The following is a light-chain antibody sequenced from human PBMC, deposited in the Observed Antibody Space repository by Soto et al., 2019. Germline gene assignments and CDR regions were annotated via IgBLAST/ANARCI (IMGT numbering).Light chain of an antibody. CDR2: DAS. V-gene: IGKV1-5*01. CDR1: QSIGSW. CDR3: QEYSSYSPWT. Sequence: DIPMTQSPSTLSAFVGDRVTITCRASQSIGSWLAWYQQKPGKAPQLLIYDASSLESGVPSRFSDSGSGTEFTLTISSLQPDDFATYYCQEYSSYSPWTFGQGTKVEIK. J-gene: IGKJ1*01.